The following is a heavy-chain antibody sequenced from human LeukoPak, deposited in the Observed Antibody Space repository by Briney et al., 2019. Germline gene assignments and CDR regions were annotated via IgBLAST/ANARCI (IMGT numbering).Heavy chain of an antibody. CDR1: GFTFSSYA. CDR2: ISGSGGST. J-gene: IGHJ4*02. V-gene: IGHV3-23*01. D-gene: IGHD4-23*01. CDR3: AKRTVYGGNAFDY. Sequence: GGSLRLSCAASGFTFSSYAMSWVRQAPGKGLEWVSAISGSGGSTYYADSVKGRFTISRDNSKNTLYLQMNSLRAEDTPVYYCAKRTVYGGNAFDYWGQGTLVTVSS.